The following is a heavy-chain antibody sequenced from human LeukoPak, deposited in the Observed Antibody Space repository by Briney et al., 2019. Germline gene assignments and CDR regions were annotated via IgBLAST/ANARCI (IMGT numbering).Heavy chain of an antibody. J-gene: IGHJ4*02. Sequence: SVKVSCKASGDTFSSYAISWVRQAPGQGLEWMGRIIPIFGIANYAQKFQGRVTITADKSTSTAYMELSSLRSEDTAVYYCAREGPIMAPSPMDYWGQGTLVTVSS. CDR2: IIPIFGIA. V-gene: IGHV1-69*04. CDR3: AREGPIMAPSPMDY. CDR1: GDTFSSYA. D-gene: IGHD5-12*01.